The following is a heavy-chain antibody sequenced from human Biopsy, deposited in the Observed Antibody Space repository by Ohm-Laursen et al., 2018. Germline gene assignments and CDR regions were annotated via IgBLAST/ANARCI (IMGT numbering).Heavy chain of an antibody. V-gene: IGHV3-21*06. D-gene: IGHD4-17*01. J-gene: IGHJ4*02. CDR3: ATAAYAPPYFDL. Sequence: SLRLSCAASGFTFSYYAMSWVRQAPGKGLEWVSSITGGGNYINYADSVRGRFTISRDNSKNSVYLVMSSLRAEDTAVYFCATAAYAPPYFDLWGRGTVVTVSS. CDR1: GFTFSYYA. CDR2: ITGGGNYI.